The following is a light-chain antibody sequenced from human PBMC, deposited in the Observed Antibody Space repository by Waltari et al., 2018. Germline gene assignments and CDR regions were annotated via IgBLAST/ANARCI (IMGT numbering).Light chain of an antibody. J-gene: IGKJ4*01. CDR3: HQYNTLPLT. Sequence: DVPLIHSPSTLSASVGDRVTITCRASESVKNNLAWYQHQPGKAPKVLVHKASRVESVVASRFSGSGYGTEFTLTISSLEPDDFATYYCHQYNTLPLTFGGGTKVEIK. V-gene: IGKV1-5*03. CDR1: ESVKNN. CDR2: KAS.